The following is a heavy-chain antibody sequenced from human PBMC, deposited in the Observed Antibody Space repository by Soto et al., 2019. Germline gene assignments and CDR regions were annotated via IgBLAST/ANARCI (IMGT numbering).Heavy chain of an antibody. Sequence: GASVKVSCKASGGTFSSYAISWVRQAPGQGLEWMGGIIPIFGTANYAQKFQGRVTITADKSTSTAYMELSSLRSEDTAVYYCARGTPDSSGPYYFDYWGQGTLVTVPQ. J-gene: IGHJ4*02. CDR3: ARGTPDSSGPYYFDY. CDR1: GGTFSSYA. CDR2: IIPIFGTA. V-gene: IGHV1-69*06. D-gene: IGHD3-22*01.